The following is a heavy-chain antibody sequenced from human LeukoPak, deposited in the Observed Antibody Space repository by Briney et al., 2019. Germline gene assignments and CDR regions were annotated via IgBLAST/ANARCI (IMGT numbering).Heavy chain of an antibody. Sequence: GESLKISCKGSGYSFTSYWIGWVRQMPGKGLEWMGIIYPGDSDTRYSPSFQGQVTISADKSISTAYLQWNSLKASDTAIYYCARRSSSWYRGNFYYYMNVWGKGTTVTVSS. V-gene: IGHV5-51*01. J-gene: IGHJ6*03. CDR2: IYPGDSDT. D-gene: IGHD6-13*01. CDR1: GYSFTSYW. CDR3: ARRSSSWYRGNFYYYMNV.